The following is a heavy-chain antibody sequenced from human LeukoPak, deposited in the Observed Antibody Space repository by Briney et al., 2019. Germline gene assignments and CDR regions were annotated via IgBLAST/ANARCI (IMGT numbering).Heavy chain of an antibody. CDR2: ISYDGSNK. CDR1: GFTLSDYY. Sequence: GGSLRLSCAASGFTLSDYYMSWIRQAPGKGLEWVAVISYDGSNKYYADSVKGRFTISRDNSKNTLYLQMNSLRAEDTAVYYCAREGLTTVTYFFGYYMDVWGKGTTVTVSS. J-gene: IGHJ6*03. V-gene: IGHV3-30*03. D-gene: IGHD4-11*01. CDR3: AREGLTTVTYFFGYYMDV.